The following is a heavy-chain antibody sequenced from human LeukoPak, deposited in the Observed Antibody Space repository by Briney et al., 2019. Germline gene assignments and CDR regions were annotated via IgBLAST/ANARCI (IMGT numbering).Heavy chain of an antibody. J-gene: IGHJ6*01. Sequence: SETLSLTCAVSVGSLMRPKWRASRQSPGKGLEWIAEIDHRGDTNYNPSVKSRVTISVDTSKNQFSLKVRSRSAADTAVYYCARGVTISFTGSGVFWGQGPPVTVSS. CDR2: IDHRGDT. CDR1: VGSLMRPK. D-gene: IGHD5-24*01. CDR3: ARGVTISFTGSGVF. V-gene: IGHV4-34*01.